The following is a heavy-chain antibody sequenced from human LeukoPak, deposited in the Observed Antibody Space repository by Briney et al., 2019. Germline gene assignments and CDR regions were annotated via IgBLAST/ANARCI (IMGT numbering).Heavy chain of an antibody. CDR2: ISAYNGNT. J-gene: IGHJ5*02. D-gene: IGHD6-13*01. CDR3: ARVQQQLVGNGFDP. V-gene: IGHV1-18*01. CDR1: GYTFTSYG. Sequence: GASVKVSCKASGYTFTSYGISWGRQAPGQGLEWMGWISAYNGNTNYAQKLQGRVTMTTDTSTSTAYMELRSLRSDDTAVYYCARVQQQLVGNGFDPWGQGTLVTVSS.